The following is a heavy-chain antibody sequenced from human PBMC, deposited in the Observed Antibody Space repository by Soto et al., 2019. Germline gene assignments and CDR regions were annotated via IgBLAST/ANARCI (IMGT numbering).Heavy chain of an antibody. CDR2: ISIYNDNT. D-gene: IGHD3-10*01. V-gene: IGHV1-18*04. J-gene: IGHJ6*02. CDR3: ARETYYFGSGTYDDGMDV. CDR1: GFTFTSYG. Sequence: VQLVQSGSEVKKPGASVKVSCKASGFTFTSYGISWVRQAPGQGLEWMAWISIYNDNTKYAQKFQGRITMTIDTSTSTAYMELRSLRSDDTAVYYCARETYYFGSGTYDDGMDVWGQGTTVTVSS.